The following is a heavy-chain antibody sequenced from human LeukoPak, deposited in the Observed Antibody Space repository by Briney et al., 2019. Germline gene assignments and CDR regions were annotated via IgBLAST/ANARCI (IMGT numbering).Heavy chain of an antibody. D-gene: IGHD3-22*01. CDR2: IYYSGST. J-gene: IGHJ4*02. V-gene: IGHV4-61*01. Sequence: SETLSLTCTVSGVSVSRNIYYWNWIRQPPGKGLEWIGYIYYSGSTNYNPSLKSRVTISVDTSKNQFSLKLTSLTAADTAVYYCAREDSSGYLGYWGQGTLVTVSS. CDR3: AREDSSGYLGY. CDR1: GVSVSRNIYY.